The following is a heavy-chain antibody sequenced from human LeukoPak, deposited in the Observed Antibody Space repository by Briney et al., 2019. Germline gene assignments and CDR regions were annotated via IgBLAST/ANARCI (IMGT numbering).Heavy chain of an antibody. Sequence: SETLSLTCTVSGGSISSYYWSWIRQPPGKGLEWIGYIYYSGSTNYNPSLKSRVTIPVDTSKNQFSLKLSSVTAADTAVYYCARRIAAAGTPGYYYYGMDVWGQGTTVTVSS. CDR3: ARRIAAAGTPGYYYYGMDV. D-gene: IGHD6-13*01. CDR1: GGSISSYY. J-gene: IGHJ6*02. CDR2: IYYSGST. V-gene: IGHV4-59*08.